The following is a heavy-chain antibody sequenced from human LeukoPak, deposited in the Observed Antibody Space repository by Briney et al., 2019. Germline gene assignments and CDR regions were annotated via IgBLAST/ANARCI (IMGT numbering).Heavy chain of an antibody. CDR1: GFTFSDTW. V-gene: IGHV3-15*01. CDR2: IQSKTDGGTT. J-gene: IGHJ4*02. CDR3: ITWSSQFDY. D-gene: IGHD3-16*01. Sequence: GGSLRLSCAASGFTFSDTWMTRVRQAPGKGLECVGFIQSKTDGGTTDSATPVKGRFTVSRDDSKNTLYLQMNSLKTEDTAVYYCITWSSQFDYWGQGTLVTVSS.